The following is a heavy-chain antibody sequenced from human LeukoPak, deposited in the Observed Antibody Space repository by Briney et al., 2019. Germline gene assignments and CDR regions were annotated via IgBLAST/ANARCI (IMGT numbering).Heavy chain of an antibody. CDR1: GYTFTSYG. D-gene: IGHD3-22*01. J-gene: IGHJ4*02. CDR3: AREGYYDSSGMYYFDY. V-gene: IGHV1-18*01. Sequence: ASVKVSCKASGYTFTSYGISWVRQAPGKGLEWMGWISAYNGNTNYAQKLQGRVTMTTDTSTSTAYMELRSLRSDDTAVYYCAREGYYDSSGMYYFDYWGQGTLVTVSS. CDR2: ISAYNGNT.